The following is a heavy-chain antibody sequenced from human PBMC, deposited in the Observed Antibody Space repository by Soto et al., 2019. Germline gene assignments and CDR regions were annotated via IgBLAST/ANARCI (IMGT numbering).Heavy chain of an antibody. CDR1: GGSFGNSA. Sequence: SVKVSCKASGGSFGNSAINWVRQTPGQGLEWLGGFIPVYRTLNYAQKFQGRVTITADESTGTAYMTLSSLASDDMAVYYCATGVIWIGYFTVDSWGQGTRVTVSS. CDR2: FIPVYRTL. J-gene: IGHJ4*02. CDR3: ATGVIWIGYFTVDS. V-gene: IGHV1-69*13. D-gene: IGHD3-3*01.